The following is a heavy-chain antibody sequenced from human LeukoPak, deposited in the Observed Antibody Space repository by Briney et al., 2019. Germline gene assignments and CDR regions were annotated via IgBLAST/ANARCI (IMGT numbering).Heavy chain of an antibody. CDR2: ISSSSSYI. J-gene: IGHJ4*02. Sequence: PGGSLRLSCAASGFTFSSYSMNWVRQAPGKGLKWVSSISSSSSYIYYADSVKGRFTISRDNAKNSLYLQMNSLRAEDTAVYYCARAAKPYYDSSGYHLLWGQGTLVTVSS. V-gene: IGHV3-21*01. D-gene: IGHD3-22*01. CDR3: ARAAKPYYDSSGYHLL. CDR1: GFTFSSYS.